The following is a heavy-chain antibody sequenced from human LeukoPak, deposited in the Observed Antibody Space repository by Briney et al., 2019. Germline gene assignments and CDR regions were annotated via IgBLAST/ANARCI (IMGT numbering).Heavy chain of an antibody. CDR1: GGSISSSSYY. CDR3: ARAHSSSSGYYYYYYMDV. J-gene: IGHJ6*03. D-gene: IGHD6-6*01. V-gene: IGHV4-61*02. Sequence: SETLSLTCTVSGGSISSSSYYWSWIRQPAGKGLEWIGRIYTSGSTNYNPSLKSRVTISVDTSKNQFSLKLSSVTAADTAVYYCARAHSSSSGYYYYYYMDVWGKGTTVTVSS. CDR2: IYTSGST.